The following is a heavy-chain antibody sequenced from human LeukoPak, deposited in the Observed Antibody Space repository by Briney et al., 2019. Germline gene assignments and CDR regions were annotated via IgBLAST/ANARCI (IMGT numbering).Heavy chain of an antibody. J-gene: IGHJ4*02. CDR3: ATDFPGPFGGPTSCYDY. Sequence: GGSLRLSCAASGFSFNNYAMSWVRQAPGQGLEWVSSISERDDNTYYADPVKGRFAISRDNSENILYLQMNSLRADDTAIYYCATDFPGPFGGPTSCYDYWGQGTLVTVSS. V-gene: IGHV3-23*01. D-gene: IGHD2-2*01. CDR2: ISERDDNT. CDR1: GFSFNNYA.